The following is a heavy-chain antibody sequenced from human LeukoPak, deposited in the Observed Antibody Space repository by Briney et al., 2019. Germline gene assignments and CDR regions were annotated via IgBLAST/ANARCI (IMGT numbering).Heavy chain of an antibody. CDR1: AGSISSYY. D-gene: IGHD3-10*01. J-gene: IGHJ3*02. CDR3: ARGAVRVRGARLGQNDAFDI. Sequence: SETLSLTCTVSAGSISSYYSSWIRQPAGKGMEWIGRICTSGSTNYNPSLKSRVTMSVDTSKNQFSLKLSSVTAADTAVYYCARGAVRVRGARLGQNDAFDIWGQGTMVTDSS. CDR2: ICTSGST. V-gene: IGHV4-4*07.